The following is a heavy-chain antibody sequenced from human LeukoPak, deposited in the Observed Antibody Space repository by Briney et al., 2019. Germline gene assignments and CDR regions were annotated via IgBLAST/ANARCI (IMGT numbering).Heavy chain of an antibody. Sequence: SETLSLTCTGSGGFISRYYWSWIRQPAGKGLEGIGRIYTSGSTNYNPSLKSRVTMSVDTSKNQFSLKLSSVTTADTAVYYCARVTAYSSGWSPVDYWGQGTLVTVSS. J-gene: IGHJ4*02. CDR3: ARVTAYSSGWSPVDY. V-gene: IGHV4-4*07. D-gene: IGHD6-19*01. CDR1: GGFISRYY. CDR2: IYTSGST.